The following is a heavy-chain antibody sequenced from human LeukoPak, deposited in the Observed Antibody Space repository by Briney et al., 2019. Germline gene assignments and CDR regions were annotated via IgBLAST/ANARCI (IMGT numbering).Heavy chain of an antibody. Sequence: SETLSLTCTVSGGSISSGSYYWSWIRQPAGKGLEWIGRIYTSGSTNYNPSLKSRVTISVDTSKNQFSLKLSSVTAADTAVYYCARESHDSSGGPFDYWGQGTLVTVSS. CDR1: GGSISSGSYY. CDR3: ARESHDSSGGPFDY. V-gene: IGHV4-61*02. CDR2: IYTSGST. J-gene: IGHJ4*02. D-gene: IGHD3-22*01.